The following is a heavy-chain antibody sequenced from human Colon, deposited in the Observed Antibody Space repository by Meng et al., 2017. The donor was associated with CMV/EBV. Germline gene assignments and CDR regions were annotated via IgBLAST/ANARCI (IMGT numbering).Heavy chain of an antibody. CDR1: GYSFTSYW. V-gene: IGHV5-51*01. Sequence: GGSLRLSCKGFGYSFTSYWIGWVRQMPGKGLEWMGIIYPGDSDTRYSPSFQGQVTISADKSISTAYLQWSSLKASDTAMYYCARSYSSSRHYYYGMDVWGQGTTVTVSS. CDR2: IYPGDSDT. D-gene: IGHD6-13*01. CDR3: ARSYSSSRHYYYGMDV. J-gene: IGHJ6*02.